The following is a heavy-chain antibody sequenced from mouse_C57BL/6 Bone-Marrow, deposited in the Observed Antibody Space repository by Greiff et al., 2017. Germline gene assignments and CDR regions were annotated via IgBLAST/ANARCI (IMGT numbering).Heavy chain of an antibody. CDR3: ARPIYDGYPLYFDV. V-gene: IGHV1-69*01. Sequence: QVQLQQPGAELVMPGASVKLSCKASGYTFTSYWMHWVKQRPGQGLEWIGEIDPSDSYTNYNQKFKGKSTLTVDKSSSTAYMQLSSLTSEDSAVYYCARPIYDGYPLYFDVWGTGTTVTVSS. J-gene: IGHJ1*03. CDR1: GYTFTSYW. CDR2: IDPSDSYT. D-gene: IGHD2-3*01.